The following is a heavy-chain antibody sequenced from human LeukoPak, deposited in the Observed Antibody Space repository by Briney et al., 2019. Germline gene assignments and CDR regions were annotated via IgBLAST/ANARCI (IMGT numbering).Heavy chain of an antibody. J-gene: IGHJ4*02. CDR2: ISSSGSTI. V-gene: IGHV3-48*03. Sequence: GGSLRLSCAASGFTFSSYEMNWVRQAPGKGLEWVSYISSSGSTIYYADSVKGRFTISRDNAKNSLYLQMNSLRAEDTAVCYCASSIVVVPAATIDEIWGQGTLVTVSS. D-gene: IGHD2-2*01. CDR3: ASSIVVVPAATIDEI. CDR1: GFTFSSYE.